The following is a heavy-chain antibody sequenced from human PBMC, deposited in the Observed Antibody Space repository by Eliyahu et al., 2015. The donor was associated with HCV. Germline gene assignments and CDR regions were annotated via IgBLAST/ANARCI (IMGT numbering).Heavy chain of an antibody. CDR2: IDWDDDK. D-gene: IGHD3-10*01. Sequence: QVTLRESGPALVKPTQTLTLTCTFSGFSLSTSGMCVSWIRQPPGKALEWLALIDWDDDKYYSTSLKTRLTISKDTSKNQVVLTMTNMDPVDTATYYCARMVSYYGSGSYYKGGRYYYYGMDVWGQGTTVTVSS. J-gene: IGHJ6*02. CDR1: GFSLSTSGMC. CDR3: ARMVSYYGSGSYYKGGRYYYYGMDV. V-gene: IGHV2-70*01.